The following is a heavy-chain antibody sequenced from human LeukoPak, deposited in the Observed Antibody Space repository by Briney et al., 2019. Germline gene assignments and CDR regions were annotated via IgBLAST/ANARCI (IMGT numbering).Heavy chain of an antibody. V-gene: IGHV4-31*03. D-gene: IGHD2-21*02. CDR1: GGSISSGGYY. J-gene: IGHJ6*02. Sequence: SETLSLTCTVSGGSISSGGYYWSWIRQHPGKGLEWIGYIYYSGSTYYNPSLKSRVTISVDTSKNQFSLKLSSVTAADTAVYYCARASVVVTATSRLIYYYYGMDVWGQGTTVTVSS. CDR2: IYYSGST. CDR3: ARASVVVTATSRLIYYYYGMDV.